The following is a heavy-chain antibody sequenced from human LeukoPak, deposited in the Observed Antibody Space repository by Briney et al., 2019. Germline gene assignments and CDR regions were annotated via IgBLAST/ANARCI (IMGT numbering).Heavy chain of an antibody. CDR1: GFTFSSYW. D-gene: IGHD3-3*01. V-gene: IGHV3-7*01. J-gene: IGHJ6*03. CDR2: IKQDGSEK. CDR3: ARTEGITIFGVVTTSHYYYMDV. Sequence: GGSLRLSCAASGFTFSSYWMNWVRQAPGKGLEWVANIKQDGSEKYYVDSVKGRFTISRYNAKNSLYLQMNSLRAEDTAVYYCARTEGITIFGVVTTSHYYYMDVWGKGTTVTVSS.